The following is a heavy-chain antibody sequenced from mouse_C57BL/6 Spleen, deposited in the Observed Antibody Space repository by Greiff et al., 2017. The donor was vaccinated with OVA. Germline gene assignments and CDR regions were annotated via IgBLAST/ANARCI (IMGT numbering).Heavy chain of an antibody. J-gene: IGHJ4*01. V-gene: IGHV10-1*01. CDR1: GFSFNTYA. CDR3: VRQVYYYGSSYAMDY. Sequence: EVMLVESGGGLVQPKGSLKLSCAASGFSFNTYAMNWVRQAPGKGLEWVARIRSKSNNYATYYADSVKDRFTISRDDSESMLYLQMNNLKTEDTAMYYCVRQVYYYGSSYAMDYWGQGTSVTVSS. D-gene: IGHD1-1*01. CDR2: IRSKSNNYAT.